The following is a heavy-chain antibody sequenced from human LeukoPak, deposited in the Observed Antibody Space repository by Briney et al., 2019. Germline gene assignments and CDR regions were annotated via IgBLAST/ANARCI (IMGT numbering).Heavy chain of an antibody. Sequence: SGTLSLTCAVSGGSISSNNWWSWVRQPPGKGLEWIGEIYHSGSTNYNPSLKSRVTISVDKSKTQFSLKLSSVTAADTAVYYCARVIAYSSSWYWGYFDYWGQGTLVTVSS. V-gene: IGHV4-4*02. CDR1: GGSISSNNW. CDR2: IYHSGST. D-gene: IGHD6-13*01. CDR3: ARVIAYSSSWYWGYFDY. J-gene: IGHJ4*02.